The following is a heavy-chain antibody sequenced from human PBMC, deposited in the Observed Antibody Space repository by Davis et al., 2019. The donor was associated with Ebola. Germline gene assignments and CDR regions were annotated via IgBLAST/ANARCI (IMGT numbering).Heavy chain of an antibody. Sequence: GESLKISCAASGFTVSSNYMSWVRQAPGKGLEWVSVIYSVGSTYYADSVKGRFTISRDNSKNTLYLQMNSLRAEDTAVYYCARVSAVAGVYWGQGTLVTVSS. CDR2: IYSVGST. CDR1: GFTVSSNY. CDR3: ARVSAVAGVY. D-gene: IGHD6-19*01. V-gene: IGHV3-66*01. J-gene: IGHJ4*02.